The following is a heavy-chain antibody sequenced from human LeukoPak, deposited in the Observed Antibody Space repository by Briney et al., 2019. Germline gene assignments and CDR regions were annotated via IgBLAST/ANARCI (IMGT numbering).Heavy chain of an antibody. CDR3: ARDGGYGSGKYYYYYYMDV. D-gene: IGHD3-10*01. J-gene: IGHJ6*03. Sequence: SETLSLTCTVSGGSISSYYWSWIRQPPGKGLEWIGYIYYSGSTNYNPSLKSRVTMSVDTSKNQFSLKLSSVTAADTAVYYCARDGGYGSGKYYYYYYMDVWGKGTTVTISS. V-gene: IGHV4-59*12. CDR1: GGSISSYY. CDR2: IYYSGST.